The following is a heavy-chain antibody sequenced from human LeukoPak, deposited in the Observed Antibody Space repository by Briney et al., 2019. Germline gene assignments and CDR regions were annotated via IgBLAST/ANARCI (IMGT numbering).Heavy chain of an antibody. V-gene: IGHV4-34*01. Sequence: SETLSLTCAVYGGSFSGYYWSWIRQPPGKGLEWIGEINHSGSTNYNPSLKSRVTISVDTSKNQFSLKLSSVTAADTAVYYCARQTGSGLFTLPGGQGTLVTVSS. CDR3: ARQTGSGLFTLP. D-gene: IGHD3/OR15-3a*01. J-gene: IGHJ4*02. CDR2: INHSGST. CDR1: GGSFSGYY.